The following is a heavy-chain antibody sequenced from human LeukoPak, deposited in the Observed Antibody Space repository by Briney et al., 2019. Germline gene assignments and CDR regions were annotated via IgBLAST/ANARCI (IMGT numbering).Heavy chain of an antibody. CDR1: GFTFSSYA. V-gene: IGHV3-23*01. D-gene: IGHD3-3*01. CDR3: AKGSEFITIFGVVIPNFDY. J-gene: IGHJ4*02. CDR2: IIGSGGST. Sequence: GGSLRLSCAASGFTFSSYAMSWVRQAPGKGLEWVSAIIGSGGSTYYADSVKGRFTISRDNSKNTLYLQMNSLRAEDTAVYYCAKGSEFITIFGVVIPNFDYWGQGTLVTVSS.